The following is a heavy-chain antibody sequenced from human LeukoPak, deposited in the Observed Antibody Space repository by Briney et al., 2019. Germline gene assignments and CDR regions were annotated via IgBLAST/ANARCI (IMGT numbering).Heavy chain of an antibody. D-gene: IGHD3-10*01. CDR1: GGTFSSYA. CDR3: ASLYYYGSGSYESDY. Sequence: ASVKVSCKASGGTFSSYAISWVRQAPGQRGEWMGRIIPILGIANYAQKFQGRVTITADKSTCTAYMELSRLRSEDTAVYYCASLYYYGSGSYESDYWGQGTLVTVSS. J-gene: IGHJ4*02. CDR2: IIPILGIA. V-gene: IGHV1-69*04.